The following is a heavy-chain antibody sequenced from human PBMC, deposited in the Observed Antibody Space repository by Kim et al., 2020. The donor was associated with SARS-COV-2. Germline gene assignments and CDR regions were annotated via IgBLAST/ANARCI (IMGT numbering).Heavy chain of an antibody. Sequence: SETLSLTCTVSGGSISSYYWSWIRQPPGKGLEWIGYIYYSGSTNYNPSLKSRVTISVDTSKNQFSLKLSSVTAADTAVYYCAREGYYYDSSGYKRRGYYFDYWGQGTLVTVSS. CDR1: GGSISSYY. V-gene: IGHV4-59*12. CDR3: AREGYYYDSSGYKRRGYYFDY. CDR2: IYYSGST. J-gene: IGHJ4*02. D-gene: IGHD3-22*01.